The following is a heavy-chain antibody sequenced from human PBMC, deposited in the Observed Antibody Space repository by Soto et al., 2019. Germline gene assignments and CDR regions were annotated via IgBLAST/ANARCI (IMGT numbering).Heavy chain of an antibody. Sequence: SETLSLTRCVAADSISIRYYCALLRHSPGKGLEWIGSIYHTGTTYYNPSLKSRLTISVDTSKNQFSLKLSSVTAADSAVYFCARTDNVGYYPYCGQGTLVTVSS. D-gene: IGHD1-26*01. V-gene: IGHV4-38-2*01. CDR2: IYHTGTT. J-gene: IGHJ4*02. CDR1: ADSISIRYY. CDR3: ARTDNVGYYPY.